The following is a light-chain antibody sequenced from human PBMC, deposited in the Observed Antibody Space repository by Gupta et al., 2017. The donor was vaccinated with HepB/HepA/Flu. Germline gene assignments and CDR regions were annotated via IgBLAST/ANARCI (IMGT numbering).Light chain of an antibody. CDR3: NSRDSSGNHVV. CDR1: SLRSYY. Sequence: SSELTPDPAVSVALGQTVRITCHGDSLRSYYASWYQQNPGQAPVLVIYGKNNRPSAIPDRFSGSTSGNTASLTITGAQAEDEADYYCNSRDSSGNHVVFGGGTKLTVL. J-gene: IGLJ2*01. CDR2: GKN. V-gene: IGLV3-19*01.